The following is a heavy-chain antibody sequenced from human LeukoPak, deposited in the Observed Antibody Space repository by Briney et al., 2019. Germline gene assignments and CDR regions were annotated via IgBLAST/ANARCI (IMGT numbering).Heavy chain of an antibody. Sequence: GSLRLSCAASGFTFNSHWMSWVRQAPGKGLEWIGEINHSGSTNYNPSLKSRVTISVDTSKNQFSLKLSSVTAADTAVYYCARGPTRYCSGGSCYSGNYYYYYYGMDVWGQGTTVTVSS. V-gene: IGHV4-34*01. CDR1: GFTFNSHW. J-gene: IGHJ6*02. D-gene: IGHD2-15*01. CDR3: ARGPTRYCSGGSCYSGNYYYYYYGMDV. CDR2: INHSGST.